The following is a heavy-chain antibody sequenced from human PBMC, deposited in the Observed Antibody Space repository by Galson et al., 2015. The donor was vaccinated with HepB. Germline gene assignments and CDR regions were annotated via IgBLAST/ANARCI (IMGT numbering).Heavy chain of an antibody. CDR2: ISYDGSNK. CDR3: ASLTTGTTYGDY. J-gene: IGHJ4*02. V-gene: IGHV3-30*04. D-gene: IGHD1-1*01. Sequence: SLRLSCAASGFTFSSYAMHWVRQAPGKGLEWVAVISYDGSNKYYADSVKGRFTISRDNSKNTLYLQMNSLRAEDTAVYYCASLTTGTTYGDYWGQGTLVTVSS. CDR1: GFTFSSYA.